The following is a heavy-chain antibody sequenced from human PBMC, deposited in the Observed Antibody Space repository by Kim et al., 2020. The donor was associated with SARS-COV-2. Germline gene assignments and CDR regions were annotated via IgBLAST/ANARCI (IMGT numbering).Heavy chain of an antibody. V-gene: IGHV4-39*01. J-gene: IGHJ6*02. D-gene: IGHD3-10*01. CDR1: GGSISSSSYY. CDR3: ATNGGDYYGSGSYTLNYYGMDV. Sequence: SETLSLTCTVSGGSISSSSYYWGWIRQPPGKGLEWIGSIYYSGSTYYNPSLKSRVTISVDTSKNQFSLKLSSVTAADTAVYYCATNGGDYYGSGSYTLNYYGMDVWGQGTTFSVSS. CDR2: IYYSGST.